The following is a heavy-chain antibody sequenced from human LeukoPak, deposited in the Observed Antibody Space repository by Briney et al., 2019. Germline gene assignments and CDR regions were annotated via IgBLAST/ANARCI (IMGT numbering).Heavy chain of an antibody. CDR2: INTNTGNP. J-gene: IGHJ4*02. CDR3: ARGPPSYDSSSLDVGY. D-gene: IGHD3-22*01. CDR1: GYTFTSYA. Sequence: ASVKVSCKASGYTFTSYAMNWVRQAPGQGLEWMGWINTNTGNPTYAQGFTGRFVFSLDTSVSTAYLQISSLKAEDTAVYYCARGPPSYDSSSLDVGYWGQGPLVTVSS. V-gene: IGHV7-4-1*02.